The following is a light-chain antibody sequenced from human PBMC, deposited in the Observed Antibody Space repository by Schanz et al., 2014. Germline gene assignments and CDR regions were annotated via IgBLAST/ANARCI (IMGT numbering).Light chain of an antibody. CDR1: TSNIGSNT. Sequence: QSVLPQPPSASGTPGQRVTISCSGSTSNIGSNTVNWYQQFPGTAPKLLIYNNNQRPSGVPDRFSGSKSGTSASLAISGLQSEDEADYYCAAWDDSLNVVFGGGTKLTVL. V-gene: IGLV1-44*01. CDR2: NNN. CDR3: AAWDDSLNVV. J-gene: IGLJ2*01.